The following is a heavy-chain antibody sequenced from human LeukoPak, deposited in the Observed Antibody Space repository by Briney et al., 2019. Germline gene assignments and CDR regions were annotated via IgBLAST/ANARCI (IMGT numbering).Heavy chain of an antibody. Sequence: PGGSLRLSCAASGFTFNSYAMHWVRQAPGKGLEWVTFIRYDGSNKHYADSVKGRFTVSRDTSKNTLYLQMNNLRAEDTAVYYCAKGGRIGMTGTFLDYWGPGTLVTVSS. D-gene: IGHD1-1*01. V-gene: IGHV3-30*02. J-gene: IGHJ4*02. CDR1: GFTFNSYA. CDR2: IRYDGSNK. CDR3: AKGGRIGMTGTFLDY.